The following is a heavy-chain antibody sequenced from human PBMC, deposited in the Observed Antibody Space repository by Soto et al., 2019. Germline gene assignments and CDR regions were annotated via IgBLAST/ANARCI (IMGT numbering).Heavy chain of an antibody. D-gene: IGHD3-22*01. V-gene: IGHV3-30*18. CDR3: AKDPTMIVVADAFDI. CDR1: GFTFSSYG. Sequence: PGGPLRLSCAASGFTFSSYGMHWVRQAPGKGLEWVAVISYDGSNKYYADSVKGRFTISRDNSKNTLYLQMNSLRAEDTAVYYCAKDPTMIVVADAFDIWGQGTMVTVSS. J-gene: IGHJ3*02. CDR2: ISYDGSNK.